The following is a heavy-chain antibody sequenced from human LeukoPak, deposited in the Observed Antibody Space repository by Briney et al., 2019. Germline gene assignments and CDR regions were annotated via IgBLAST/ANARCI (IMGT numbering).Heavy chain of an antibody. D-gene: IGHD1-7*01. V-gene: IGHV4-34*01. CDR2: INHSGST. CDR1: GGSFSGYY. Sequence: SETLSLTCAVYGGSFSGYYWSWIRQPPGKGLEWIGEINHSGSTNYNPSLKSRVTTSVDTSKNQFSLKLSSVTAADTAVYYCARGPWYYVAFDIWGQGTMVTVSS. J-gene: IGHJ3*02. CDR3: ARGPWYYVAFDI.